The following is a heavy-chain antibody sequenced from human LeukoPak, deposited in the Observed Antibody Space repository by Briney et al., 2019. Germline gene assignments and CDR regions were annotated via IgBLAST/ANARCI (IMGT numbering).Heavy chain of an antibody. J-gene: IGHJ4*02. D-gene: IGHD1-26*01. CDR3: ARRRIVVGATRVAYFDY. CDR2: TYPGDSDT. V-gene: IGHV5-51*01. CDR1: GYSFTSYW. Sequence: GESLKISCKGSGYSFTSYWIGWVRQMPGKGLEWMGITYPGDSDTRYSPSFQGQVTISADKSTSTAYLQWRSLKTSDTAMYYCARRRIVVGATRVAYFDYWGQGTLVTVSS.